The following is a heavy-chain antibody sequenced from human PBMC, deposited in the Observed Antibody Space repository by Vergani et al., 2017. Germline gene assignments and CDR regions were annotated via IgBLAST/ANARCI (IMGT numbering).Heavy chain of an antibody. V-gene: IGHV3-30-3*01. CDR3: ARGSGESPGRDYYMDV. Sequence: QVQLVESGGGVVPPGRSLRLSCTASGFTLSHYAIHWVRQAAGKRLEWVALTSYDGITQHYADSVKGRFTLSRDNSKNTLYLQKNSLTIEDTSMYYCARGSGESPGRDYYMDVWGKGTTVTVSS. CDR1: GFTLSHYA. CDR2: TSYDGITQ. J-gene: IGHJ6*03.